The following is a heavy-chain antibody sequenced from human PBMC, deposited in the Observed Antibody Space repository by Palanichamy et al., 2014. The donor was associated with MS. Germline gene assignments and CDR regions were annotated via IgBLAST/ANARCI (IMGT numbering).Heavy chain of an antibody. J-gene: IGHJ4*02. Sequence: QVQLQQSGPGLVKPSQTLSLTCAISGDSVSSNRAAWNWFRQSPSRGLEWLGRTYYRSKWYSDYGLSVKGRITIKPDTSKNQSSLQMNSVTPEDTAIYYCARVADSGWFLDYWGQGTLVTVSS. V-gene: IGHV6-1*01. CDR2: TYYRSKWYS. D-gene: IGHD6-19*01. CDR3: ARVADSGWFLDY. CDR1: GDSVSSNRAA.